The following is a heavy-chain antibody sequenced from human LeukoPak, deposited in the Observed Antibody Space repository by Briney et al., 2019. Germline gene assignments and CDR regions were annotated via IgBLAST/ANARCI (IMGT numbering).Heavy chain of an antibody. Sequence: PGGSLRLSCAASGFTFSSYGMHWVRQAPGKGLEWVAFIRYDGSNKYYADSMKGRFTISRDNSKNTLYLQMNSLRAEDAAVYYCAKEITLDYWGQGTLVTVSS. CDR2: IRYDGSNK. CDR3: AKEITLDY. J-gene: IGHJ4*02. V-gene: IGHV3-30*02. CDR1: GFTFSSYG.